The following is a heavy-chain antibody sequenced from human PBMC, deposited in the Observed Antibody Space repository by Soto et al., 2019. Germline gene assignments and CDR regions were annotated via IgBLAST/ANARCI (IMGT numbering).Heavy chain of an antibody. CDR3: AGVGNGLVDAFDI. D-gene: IGHD3-9*01. Sequence: ASETLSLTCAVYGGSFSGYYWSWIRQPPGKGLEWIGEINHSGSTNYNPSLKSRVTISVDTSKNQFSLKLSSVTAADTAVYYCAGVGNGLVDAFDIWGQGTMVTVSS. J-gene: IGHJ3*02. V-gene: IGHV4-34*01. CDR2: INHSGST. CDR1: GGSFSGYY.